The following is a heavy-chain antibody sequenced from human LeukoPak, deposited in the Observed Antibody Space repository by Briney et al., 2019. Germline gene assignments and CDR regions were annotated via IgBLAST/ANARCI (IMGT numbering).Heavy chain of an antibody. Sequence: ASVKVSCKASGYTFTSYDINWMRQATGQGLEWMGWMNPNSGNTGYAQKFQGRVTMTRNTSISTAYMELSSLRSEDTAVYYCARGSGSLWAYYYYYYGMDVWGQGTTVTVSS. CDR2: MNPNSGNT. CDR3: ARGSGSLWAYYYYYYGMDV. D-gene: IGHD3-10*01. V-gene: IGHV1-8*01. J-gene: IGHJ6*02. CDR1: GYTFTSYD.